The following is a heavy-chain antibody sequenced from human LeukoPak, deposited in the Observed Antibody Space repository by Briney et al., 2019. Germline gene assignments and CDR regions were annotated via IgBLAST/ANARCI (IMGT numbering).Heavy chain of an antibody. CDR1: GFTFSSFS. D-gene: IGHD1-26*01. J-gene: IGHJ4*02. CDR2: IKQDGSER. V-gene: IGHV3-7*01. Sequence: GGSLRLSCAASGFTFSSFSMSWVRQSPTKGLEWVANIKQDGSERYYADSVKGRFTISRDNSKNTLYLQMNSLRAEDTAVYYCAKDHTYSGSSDYWGQGTLVTVSS. CDR3: AKDHTYSGSSDY.